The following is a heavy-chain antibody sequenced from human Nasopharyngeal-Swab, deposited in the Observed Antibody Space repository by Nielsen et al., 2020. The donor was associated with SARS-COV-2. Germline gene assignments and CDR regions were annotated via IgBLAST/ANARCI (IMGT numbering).Heavy chain of an antibody. CDR2: ISGNSGNI. J-gene: IGHJ4*02. CDR1: GFTFDDYA. Sequence: SLKISCAASGFTFDDYAMHWVRQAPGKGLEWVSGISGNSGNIGYADSVKGRFTIFRDNAKNSLYLQMNSLRAEDTAVYYCARGGYYYDSSAWDYWGQGTLVTVSS. D-gene: IGHD3-22*01. V-gene: IGHV3-9*01. CDR3: ARGGYYYDSSAWDY.